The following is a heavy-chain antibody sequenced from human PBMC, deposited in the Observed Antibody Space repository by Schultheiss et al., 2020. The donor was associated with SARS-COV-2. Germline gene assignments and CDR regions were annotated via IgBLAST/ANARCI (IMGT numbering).Heavy chain of an antibody. D-gene: IGHD2-15*01. V-gene: IGHV3-30*18. CDR3: AKDYGSRKVVVVAATPA. J-gene: IGHJ5*02. CDR2: ISYDGSNK. CDR1: GFTFSSYG. Sequence: GGSLRLSCAASGFTFSSYGMHWVRQAPGKGLEWVAVISYDGSNKYYADSVKGRFTISRDNSKNTLYLQMNSLRAEDTAVYYCAKDYGSRKVVVVAATPAWGQGTLVTVSS.